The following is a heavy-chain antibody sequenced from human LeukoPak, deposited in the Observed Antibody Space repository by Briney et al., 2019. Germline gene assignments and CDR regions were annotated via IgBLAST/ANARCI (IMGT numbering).Heavy chain of an antibody. CDR1: GFTFSSYG. J-gene: IGHJ4*02. Sequence: PGGSLRLSCAASGFTFSSYGMHWVRQAPGKGLEWVAVIWYDGSNKYYADSVKGRFTISRDNSKNTLYLQMSSLRAEDTAVYYCARDIAAAGPDYWGQGTRVTVSS. CDR3: ARDIAAAGPDY. D-gene: IGHD6-13*01. CDR2: IWYDGSNK. V-gene: IGHV3-33*01.